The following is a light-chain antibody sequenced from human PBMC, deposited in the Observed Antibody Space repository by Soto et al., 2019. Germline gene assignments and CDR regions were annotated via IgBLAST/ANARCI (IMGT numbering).Light chain of an antibody. J-gene: IGKJ2*01. CDR3: QQYNGWPYT. CDR1: QSVSSNN. CDR2: GAS. Sequence: EIVLTQSPGTLSLSPGERATLSCRASQSVSSNNLAWYQQRPGQAPRVVIYGASTRATGIPERFSGSGSGTDFTLTISRLEPEDFAVYYCQQYNGWPYTFGQGTKLEIK. V-gene: IGKV3-20*01.